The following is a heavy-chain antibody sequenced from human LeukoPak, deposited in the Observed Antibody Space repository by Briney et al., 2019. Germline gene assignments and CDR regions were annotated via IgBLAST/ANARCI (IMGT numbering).Heavy chain of an antibody. CDR1: GFTFSSYW. CDR3: WSRHFGGPFDY. CDR2: IKQDGSEK. Sequence: GGSLRLSCAASGFTFSSYWMSWVRQAPGKVLEWVANIKQDGSEKYYVDSVKGRFTISRDNAKNSLYLQMNSLRAEDTAVYYCWSRHFGGPFDYWGQGTLVTVSS. D-gene: IGHD4-23*01. J-gene: IGHJ4*02. V-gene: IGHV3-7*01.